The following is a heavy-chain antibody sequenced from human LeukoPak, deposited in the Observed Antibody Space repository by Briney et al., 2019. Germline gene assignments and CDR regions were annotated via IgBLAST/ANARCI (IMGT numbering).Heavy chain of an antibody. V-gene: IGHV1-69*05. D-gene: IGHD5-18*01. CDR2: IIPIFGTA. J-gene: IGHJ4*02. CDR3: ASKHLRGYSYDPAEVYFDY. CDR1: GGTFSSYS. Sequence: SVKVSCKASGGTFSSYSVSWVRQAPGQGLEWMGRIIPIFGTANYAQKFQGRVTITTGESTSTAYMELSSLRSEDTAVYYCASKHLRGYSYDPAEVYFDYWGQGTLVTVSS.